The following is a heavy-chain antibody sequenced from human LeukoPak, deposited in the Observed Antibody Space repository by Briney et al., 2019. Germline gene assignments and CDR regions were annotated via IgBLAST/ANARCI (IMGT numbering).Heavy chain of an antibody. CDR1: GGSFSGYY. J-gene: IGHJ4*02. Sequence: AETLSLTCAVYGGSFSGYYWSWIRQPPGKGLEWIGEINHSGSTNYNPSLKSGVTISVDTSKNHFSLMLSSVTAADTGVYYCARGVDIVVVPAAIHHFDYWGQGTLVTVSS. CDR3: ARGVDIVVVPAAIHHFDY. CDR2: INHSGST. D-gene: IGHD2-2*01. V-gene: IGHV4-34*01.